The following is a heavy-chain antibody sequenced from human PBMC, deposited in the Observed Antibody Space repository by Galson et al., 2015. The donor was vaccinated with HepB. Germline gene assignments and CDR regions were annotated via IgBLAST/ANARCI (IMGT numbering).Heavy chain of an antibody. V-gene: IGHV3-23*01. CDR3: AKATRQCAADFPPPGGMDV. CDR1: GFSFSNYA. D-gene: IGHD2-15*01. CDR2: ISGSIGST. Sequence: SLRLSCAASGFSFSNYAMSWVRQAPGKGLEWVSAISGSIGSTYYADSVKGRFTISRDNSRNTLYLQMSSLSAEDTAVYYCAKATRQCAADFPPPGGMDVWGQGTTVTVSS. J-gene: IGHJ6*02.